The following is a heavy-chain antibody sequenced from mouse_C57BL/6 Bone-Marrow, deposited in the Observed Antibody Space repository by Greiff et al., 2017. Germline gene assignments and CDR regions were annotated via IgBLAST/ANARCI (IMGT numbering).Heavy chain of an antibody. Sequence: QVQLKESGAELVRPGASVKLSCKASGYTFTDYYINWVKQRPGQGLEWIARIYPGSGNTYYNEKFKGKATLTAEKSSSTAYMQLSSLTSEDSAVYFCARTSDYSKGGFAYWGQGTLVTVSA. J-gene: IGHJ3*01. CDR3: ARTSDYSKGGFAY. CDR1: GYTFTDYY. CDR2: IYPGSGNT. D-gene: IGHD2-5*01. V-gene: IGHV1-76*01.